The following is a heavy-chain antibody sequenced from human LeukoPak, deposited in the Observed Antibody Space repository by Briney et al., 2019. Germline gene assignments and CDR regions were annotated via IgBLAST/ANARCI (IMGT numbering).Heavy chain of an antibody. CDR2: IIPMYGRG. Sequence: GASVKVSCKASGGTFTNYAISWVRQAPGQGLEWMGGIIPMYGRGDYAQKFQGRVTITADESTSTVYMELRSLTSEDTAVYYCARVPEVGATPGGFDYWGQGTLVTVSS. D-gene: IGHD1-26*01. V-gene: IGHV1-69*13. CDR3: ARVPEVGATPGGFDY. J-gene: IGHJ4*02. CDR1: GGTFTNYA.